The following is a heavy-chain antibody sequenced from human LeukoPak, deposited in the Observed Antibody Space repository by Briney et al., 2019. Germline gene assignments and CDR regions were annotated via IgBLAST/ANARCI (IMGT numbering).Heavy chain of an antibody. CDR2: ISAYNGNT. Sequence: GASVKVSCKASGYTFTSYGISWVRQAPGQGLEWMGWISAYNGNTNYAQKLQGRVTMTTDTSTSTAYMDLRSLRSDDTAVYYCARARGDVGSGYYYYWGQGTLVTVSS. CDR3: ARARGDVGSGYYYY. V-gene: IGHV1-18*01. CDR1: GYTFTSYG. J-gene: IGHJ4*02. D-gene: IGHD3-22*01.